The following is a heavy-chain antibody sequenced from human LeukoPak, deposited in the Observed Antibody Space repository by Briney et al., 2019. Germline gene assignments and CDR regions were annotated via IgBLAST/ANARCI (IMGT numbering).Heavy chain of an antibody. CDR3: AREDSRLAAFDY. D-gene: IGHD2-21*01. J-gene: IGHJ4*02. V-gene: IGHV1-46*01. CDR2: INPSGGST. Sequence: ASVKVSCKASGYTFTSYYMHWVRQAPGRGLEWMGIINPSGGSTSYAQKFQGRVTMTRDMSTSTVYMELSSLRSEDTAVYYCAREDSRLAAFDYWGQGTLVTVSS. CDR1: GYTFTSYY.